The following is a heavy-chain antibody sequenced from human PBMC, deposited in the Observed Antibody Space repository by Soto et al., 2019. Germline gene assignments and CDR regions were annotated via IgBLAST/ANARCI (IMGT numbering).Heavy chain of an antibody. CDR1: GGTFSSYA. J-gene: IGHJ4*02. V-gene: IGHV1-69*13. D-gene: IGHD3-22*01. CDR2: IIPIFGTA. Sequence: ASVKVSCKASGGTFSSYAISWVRQAPGQGLEWMGGIIPIFGTANYAQKFQGRVTITADDSTSTAYMELSSLRSEDTAVYYCARDLYYYDSSALGSTWGQGTLVTVSS. CDR3: ARDLYYYDSSALGST.